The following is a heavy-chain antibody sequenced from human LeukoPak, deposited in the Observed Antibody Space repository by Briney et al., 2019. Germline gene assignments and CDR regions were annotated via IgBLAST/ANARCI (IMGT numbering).Heavy chain of an antibody. CDR1: GYSFTSYW. CDR2: IYPGDSDT. V-gene: IGHV5-51*01. D-gene: IGHD2-15*01. J-gene: IGHJ4*02. Sequence: GESLNISGKGSGYSFTSYWIGWVRQMPGKGLEWMRIIYPGDSDTRYSPSFQGQVTISADKSISTAYLQWSSLKASDTAMYYCARSLPDCSGGSCYPHCFDYWGQGTLVTVSS. CDR3: ARSLPDCSGGSCYPHCFDY.